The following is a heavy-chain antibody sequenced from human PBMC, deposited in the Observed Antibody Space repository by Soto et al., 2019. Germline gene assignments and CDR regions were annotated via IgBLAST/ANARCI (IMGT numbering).Heavy chain of an antibody. Sequence: PGGSLRLSCAASGFTFSSYAMSWVRQAPGKGLEWVSAISGSGGSTYYADSVKGRFTISRDNSKNTLYLQMNSLRAEDTAVYYCAKVHCTNGVCNCYYYYYGMDVWGQGTTVTVSS. CDR2: ISGSGGST. V-gene: IGHV3-23*01. CDR1: GFTFSSYA. CDR3: AKVHCTNGVCNCYYYYYGMDV. D-gene: IGHD2-8*01. J-gene: IGHJ6*02.